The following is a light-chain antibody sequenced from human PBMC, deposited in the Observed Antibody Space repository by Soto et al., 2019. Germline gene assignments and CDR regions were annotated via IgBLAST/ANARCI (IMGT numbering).Light chain of an antibody. CDR1: QGISRY. CDR3: QQLNSYPLT. J-gene: IGKJ4*01. Sequence: DLQLTQSPSFLFPSVGDRVTITCRASQGISRYLVWYQLQPGKAPKLLIYSASTLQSGVPSRFGGSGSGTEFTLTISSLQPEDFATYYCQQLNSYPLTFGGGTKVEIK. V-gene: IGKV1-9*01. CDR2: SAS.